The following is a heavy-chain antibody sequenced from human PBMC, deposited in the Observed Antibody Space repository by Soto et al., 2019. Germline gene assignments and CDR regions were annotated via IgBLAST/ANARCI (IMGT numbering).Heavy chain of an antibody. CDR3: AKMALPRRATGVGHFEY. CDR2: ISGSGGST. J-gene: IGHJ4*02. CDR1: GFTFSSNA. Sequence: EVQLLESGGGLVQPGGSLRLSCAASGFTFSSNAMSWVRQAPGKGLEWVSAISGSGGSTDYADSVKGRFTITRDNHKNTQYLQMNSLRAKDTAVYYCAKMALPRRATGVGHFEYWGQGTLVNVSS. D-gene: IGHD5-12*01. V-gene: IGHV3-23*01.